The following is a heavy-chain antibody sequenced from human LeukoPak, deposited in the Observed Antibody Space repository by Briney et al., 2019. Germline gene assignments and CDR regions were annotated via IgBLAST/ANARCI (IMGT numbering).Heavy chain of an antibody. CDR1: GFTFSSYS. CDR2: ISSSSSYI. D-gene: IGHD5-24*01. V-gene: IGHV3-21*06. Sequence: GGSLRLSCAASGFTFSSYSMNWVRQAPGKGLEWVSSISSSSSYIYYADSVKGRFTISRDNAKNSLYLQMNSLRAEDTAVYYCARGSVGYSPNYYYYYMDVWGKGTTVTVSS. J-gene: IGHJ6*03. CDR3: ARGSVGYSPNYYYYYMDV.